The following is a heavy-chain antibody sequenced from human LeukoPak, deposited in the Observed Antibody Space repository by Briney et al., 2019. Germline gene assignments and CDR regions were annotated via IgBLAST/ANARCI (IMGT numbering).Heavy chain of an antibody. Sequence: GASVKVSCKASGGTFSSYAISWVRQAPGQGLEWMGGIIPIFGTANYAQKFQGRVTITTDESTSTAYMELSSLRSEDTAVYYCAVRYEVPAAYYYFDYWGQGTLVTVSS. CDR1: GGTFSSYA. CDR2: IIPIFGTA. J-gene: IGHJ4*02. V-gene: IGHV1-69*05. CDR3: AVRYEVPAAYYYFDY. D-gene: IGHD2-2*01.